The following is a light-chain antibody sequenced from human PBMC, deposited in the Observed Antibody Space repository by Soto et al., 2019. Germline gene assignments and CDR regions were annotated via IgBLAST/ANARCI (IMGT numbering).Light chain of an antibody. CDR3: SSYGGNNNLV. CDR1: SSDVGGYNY. V-gene: IGLV2-8*01. CDR2: EVS. J-gene: IGLJ3*02. Sequence: QSALTQPASVSGSPGQSITISCTGTSSDVGGYNYVSWSQQHPGKAPQLMIYEVSKRPSGVSNRFSGSKSGNTASLTVSGLQAEDEADYYCSSYGGNNNLVFGGGTKLTVL.